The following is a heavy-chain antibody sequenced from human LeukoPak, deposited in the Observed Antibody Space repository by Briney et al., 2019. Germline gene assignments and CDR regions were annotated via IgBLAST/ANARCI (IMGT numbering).Heavy chain of an antibody. CDR2: FYSGGST. J-gene: IGHJ5*02. D-gene: IGHD2-2*01. Sequence: QPGGSLRLSCAASGFTVSSNYMSWVRQAPGKGLEWVSNFYSGGSTYYADSVKGRFTISRDNSKNTLYLQMNSLRAEDTAVYYCAKANNSVVPAALGAWGQGTLVTVSS. CDR1: GFTVSSNY. V-gene: IGHV3-66*01. CDR3: AKANNSVVPAALGA.